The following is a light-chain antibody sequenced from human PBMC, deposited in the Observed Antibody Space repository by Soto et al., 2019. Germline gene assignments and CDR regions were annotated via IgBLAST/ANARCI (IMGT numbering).Light chain of an antibody. CDR1: SSNIGAGYD. J-gene: IGLJ1*01. Sequence: QSVLTQPPSVSGAPGQRVTISCTGSSSNIGAGYDVHWYQQVPGTAPKLLIYGNSNRPSGVPDRFSGSKSGASASLAITGLQAEDEADYYCQSYGDSLSGYVFGTGTKVTVL. CDR3: QSYGDSLSGYV. V-gene: IGLV1-40*01. CDR2: GNS.